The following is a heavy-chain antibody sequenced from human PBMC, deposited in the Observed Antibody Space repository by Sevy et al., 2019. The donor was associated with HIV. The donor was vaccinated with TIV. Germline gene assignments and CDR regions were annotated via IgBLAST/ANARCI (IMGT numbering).Heavy chain of an antibody. D-gene: IGHD6-13*01. V-gene: IGHV4-61*02. CDR1: GGSISSGSYY. CDR3: AREGSSWAGWFDP. Sequence: SQTLSLTCTVSGGSISSGSYYWSWIRQPAGKGLEWIGRIYTSGSTNYNPSLKSRVTISVDTSKNQFSLKLSSVTAADTAVYYCAREGSSWAGWFDPWGLGTLVTVSS. J-gene: IGHJ5*02. CDR2: IYTSGST.